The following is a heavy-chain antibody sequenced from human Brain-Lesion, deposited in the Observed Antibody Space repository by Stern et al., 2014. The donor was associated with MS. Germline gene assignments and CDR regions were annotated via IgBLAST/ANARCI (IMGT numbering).Heavy chain of an antibody. J-gene: IGHJ4*02. D-gene: IGHD1-26*01. Sequence: QMQLVQSGAEVKKPGASVKVSCKVSGYTLTELSMHWVRQAPRKGLEWMGGFDPEDGETIYAQKFQGRVTMTEDTSTDTAYMELSSLRSEDTAVYYCATLSTGAGGNYYRHFDYWGQGTLVTVSS. CDR1: GYTLTELS. V-gene: IGHV1-24*01. CDR2: FDPEDGET. CDR3: ATLSTGAGGNYYRHFDY.